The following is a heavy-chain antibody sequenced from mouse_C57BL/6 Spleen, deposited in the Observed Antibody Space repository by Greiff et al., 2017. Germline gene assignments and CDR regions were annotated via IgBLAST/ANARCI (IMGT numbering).Heavy chain of an antibody. CDR3: ARGGGNYDYFDY. CDR1: GFTFSDYY. J-gene: IGHJ2*01. D-gene: IGHD2-1*01. V-gene: IGHV5-16*01. CDR2: INYDGSST. Sequence: EVQGVDSEGGLVQPGSSMKLSCTASGFTFSDYYMAWVRQVPEKGLEWVANINYDGSSTYYLDSLKSRFIISRDNAKNILYLQMSSLKSEDTATYYCARGGGNYDYFDYWGQGTTLTVSS.